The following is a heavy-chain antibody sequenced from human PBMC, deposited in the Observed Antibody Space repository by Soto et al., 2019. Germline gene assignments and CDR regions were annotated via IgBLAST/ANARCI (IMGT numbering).Heavy chain of an antibody. J-gene: IGHJ4*02. CDR1: GYTFTSYY. CDR2: INPSGGST. Sequence: GASVKVSCKASGYTFTSYYMHWVRQAPGQGLEWMGIINPSGGSTSYAQKFQGRVTMTRDTSTSTVYMELSSLRSEDTAVYYCAREVGLGDILTGYYKTGYRGKGTLVTVSS. V-gene: IGHV1-46*03. D-gene: IGHD3-9*01. CDR3: AREVGLGDILTGYYKTGY.